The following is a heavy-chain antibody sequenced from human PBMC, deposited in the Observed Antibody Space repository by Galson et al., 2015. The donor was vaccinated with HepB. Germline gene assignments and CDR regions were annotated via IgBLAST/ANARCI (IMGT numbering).Heavy chain of an antibody. D-gene: IGHD6-6*01. CDR2: ISYDGNSK. Sequence: SLRLSCAASQFTFSTYAMHWVRQAPGKGLEWVAVISYDGNSKSYAHSVKGRFTISRDNLKNTLFLQMNSLRAEDTAVYYCARDHRRIATRLRPGLAAEAPDYWGQGILVTVSS. CDR3: ARDHRRIATRLRPGLAAEAPDY. CDR1: QFTFSTYA. V-gene: IGHV3-30*04. J-gene: IGHJ4*02.